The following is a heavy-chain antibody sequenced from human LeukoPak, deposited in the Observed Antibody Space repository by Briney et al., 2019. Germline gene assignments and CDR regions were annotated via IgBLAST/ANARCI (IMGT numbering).Heavy chain of an antibody. V-gene: IGHV1-2*02. CDR3: ARGGSSYGYELDS. D-gene: IGHD5-18*01. Sequence: ASVKVSCKASGYTFTGYYMHWVRQAPGQGLEWMGWINPNSGGTNYGQKFQGRVTMTRDTSISTAYVEVSRLTSDDTAVYYCARGGSSYGYELDSWGQGTLVTVSS. CDR2: INPNSGGT. J-gene: IGHJ4*02. CDR1: GYTFTGYY.